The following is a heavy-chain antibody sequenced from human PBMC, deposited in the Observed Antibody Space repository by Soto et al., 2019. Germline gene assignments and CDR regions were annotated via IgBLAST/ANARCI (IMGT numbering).Heavy chain of an antibody. CDR3: ARDKYRTYPRMHYYGMDV. J-gene: IGHJ6*02. CDR1: GGTFSNYA. V-gene: IGHV1-69*01. Sequence: QVQLVQSGAEVKKPGSSVKVSCKASGGTFSNYAINWLRQAPGQGLEWMGGVIPIFVTANYAQSFQGRVTITADESTRTAYRERSSLRSENTAVYYCARDKYRTYPRMHYYGMDVWGQGTTVTVSS. CDR2: VIPIFVTA. D-gene: IGHD1-1*01.